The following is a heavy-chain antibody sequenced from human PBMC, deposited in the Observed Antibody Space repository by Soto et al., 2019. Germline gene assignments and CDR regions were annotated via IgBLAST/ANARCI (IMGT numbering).Heavy chain of an antibody. CDR1: GYTFTSYG. CDR3: ARGRGFWSGYSTDDDAFDI. V-gene: IGHV1-18*01. D-gene: IGHD3-3*01. Sequence: QVQLVQSGAEVKKPGASVKVSCKASGYTFTSYGISWVRQAPGQGLEWMGWISAYNGNTKYAQKLQGRVTMTTDTATSTAYMELRSVRSDDTAVYYCARGRGFWSGYSTDDDAFDIWGQGTMVTVSS. CDR2: ISAYNGNT. J-gene: IGHJ3*02.